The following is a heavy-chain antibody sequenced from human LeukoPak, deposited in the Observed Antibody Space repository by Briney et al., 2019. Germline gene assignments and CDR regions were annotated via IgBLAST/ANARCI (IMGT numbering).Heavy chain of an antibody. CDR1: GGSISYHY. Sequence: SETLSLTCTVSGGSISYHYWNWIRQPPGKGLEWIGYIYTSGSTNYNPSLKSRVTISVDTSKNQFSLKLSSVTAADTAVYYCARHLPGYSSGWYQFDYWGQGTLVTVSS. CDR3: ARHLPGYSSGWYQFDY. V-gene: IGHV4-4*09. CDR2: IYTSGST. J-gene: IGHJ4*02. D-gene: IGHD6-19*01.